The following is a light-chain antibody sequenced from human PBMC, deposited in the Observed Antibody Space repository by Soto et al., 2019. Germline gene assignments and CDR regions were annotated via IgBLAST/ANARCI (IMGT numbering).Light chain of an antibody. J-gene: IGKJ4*01. CDR2: CAS. CDR3: QQFQKWPLT. V-gene: IGKV3-15*01. CDR1: ESDSSN. Sequence: EIVMTQSPATVSVAPGESATLSCSASESDSSNLAWYQQKPGQAPRLLIYCASTRATGIPARFSGSGSGTEFTLTISSLQSEDFAVYYCQQFQKWPLTFGGGTNVEIK.